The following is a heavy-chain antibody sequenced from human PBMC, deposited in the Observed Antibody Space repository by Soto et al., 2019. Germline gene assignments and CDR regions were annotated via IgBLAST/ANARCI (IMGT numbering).Heavy chain of an antibody. CDR1: GFTFSYYW. CDR3: ARGDRGDFDL. J-gene: IGHJ3*01. CDR2: IHSDGSST. D-gene: IGHD3-16*01. V-gene: IGHV3-74*01. Sequence: EVQLVESEGGLVQPGGSLRLSCAPSGFTFSYYWMHWLRQAPGQGLVWVSRIHSDGSSTTYADSVKGRFTIARDNAKNTLYLQMNSLRAEDTAVYYCARGDRGDFDLWVQGTMVTVSS.